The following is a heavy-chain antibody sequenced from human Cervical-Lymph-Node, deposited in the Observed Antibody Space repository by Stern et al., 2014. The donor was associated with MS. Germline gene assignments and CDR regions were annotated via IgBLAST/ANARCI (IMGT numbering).Heavy chain of an antibody. D-gene: IGHD3-10*01. CDR1: CGSVSSYF. CDR2: IYTSGAT. J-gene: IGHJ5*02. CDR3: ARDPVGT. V-gene: IGHV4-4*07. Sequence: QLQLQESGPGLVKPSETLSLTCTVSCGSVSSYFWSWIRQPAGKGLEWIGRIYTSGATNFNPSLKSRVTLSLDTSRNQFVLKLNSVTAADTAVYYCARDPVGTWGQGTLVIVSS.